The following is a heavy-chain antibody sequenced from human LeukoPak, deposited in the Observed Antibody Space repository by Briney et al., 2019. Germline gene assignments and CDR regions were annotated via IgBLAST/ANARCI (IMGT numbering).Heavy chain of an antibody. CDR1: GFTFSSYW. CDR2: IKQDGSEK. CDR3: ARGSPSSSWYYYYYYYMDV. D-gene: IGHD6-13*01. V-gene: IGHV3-7*04. Sequence: GGSLRLSCAASGFTFSSYWMSWVRQAPGKGLEWVANIKQDGSEKYYVDSVKGRFTISRDNAKNSLYLQMNSLRAEDTAVYYCARGSPSSSWYYYYYYYMDVWGKGTTVTISS. J-gene: IGHJ6*03.